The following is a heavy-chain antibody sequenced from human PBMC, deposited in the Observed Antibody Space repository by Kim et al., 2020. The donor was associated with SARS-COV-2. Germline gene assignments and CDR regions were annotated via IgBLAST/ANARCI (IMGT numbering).Heavy chain of an antibody. CDR1: GGSFSGYY. Sequence: SETLSLTCAVYGGSFSGYYWSWIRQPPGTGLEWIGEINHSGSTNYNPSLKSRVTISVDTSKNQFSLKLSSVTAADTAVYYCARGGKVTMVRGVTDFDYWGQGTLVTVSS. D-gene: IGHD3-10*01. J-gene: IGHJ4*02. V-gene: IGHV4-34*01. CDR2: INHSGST. CDR3: ARGGKVTMVRGVTDFDY.